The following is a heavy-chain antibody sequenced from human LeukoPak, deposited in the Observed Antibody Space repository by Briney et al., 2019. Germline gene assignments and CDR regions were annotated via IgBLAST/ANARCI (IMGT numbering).Heavy chain of an antibody. CDR3: ARGAAAAVPNPFDY. Sequence: GGSLRLSCAASGFTFSSYSMNWVRQAPGKGLEWVSSISSSSSYIYYADSVKGRFTISRDNAKNSLYLQMNSLRAEDTAVYYCARGAAAAVPNPFDYWGQGTLVTVSS. V-gene: IGHV3-21*01. D-gene: IGHD6-13*01. CDR2: ISSSSSYI. CDR1: GFTFSSYS. J-gene: IGHJ4*02.